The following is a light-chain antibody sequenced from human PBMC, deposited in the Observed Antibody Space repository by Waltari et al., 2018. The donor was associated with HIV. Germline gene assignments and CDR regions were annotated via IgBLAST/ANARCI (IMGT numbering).Light chain of an antibody. CDR1: GANSESGYG. J-gene: IGLJ2*01. CDR2: VNN. Sequence: SVLTQTPSVSGTPGQRVTISGSGSGANSESGYGAHLYRHRPGTAPKLLIYVNNNRPSGVPERFSGSVSGTSASLAITGLQAEDEADYYCQSYDSSLSGVVFGGGTNLTVL. CDR3: QSYDSSLSGVV. V-gene: IGLV1-40*01.